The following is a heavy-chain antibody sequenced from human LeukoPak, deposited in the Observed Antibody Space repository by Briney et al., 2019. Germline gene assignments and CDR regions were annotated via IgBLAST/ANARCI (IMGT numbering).Heavy chain of an antibody. D-gene: IGHD2-21*01. CDR2: IRQDGIEK. V-gene: IGHV3-7*01. CDR1: GFTFSNYW. CDR3: ARIAYLDEGMDV. Sequence: GGSLRLSCAVSGFTFSNYWMSWIRHVPGKRLEWVANIRQDGIEKHYADSVKGRFTISRDNTKNSLYLLMNSLRAEDTAVYYCARIAYLDEGMDVWGRGTTVTVSS. J-gene: IGHJ6*03.